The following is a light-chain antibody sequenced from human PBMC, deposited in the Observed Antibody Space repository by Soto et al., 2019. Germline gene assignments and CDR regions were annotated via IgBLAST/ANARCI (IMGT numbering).Light chain of an antibody. J-gene: IGKJ1*01. CDR1: QGISNY. Sequence: DIQMTQSPSSLSASVGDRVTITCRASQGISNYLAWYQQKPGKVPKLLIYGESTLQSGVPSRFSGSGSGTDFTLTISSLQPEDGATYYCQKYNSAPWTFGQGTKVEIK. CDR3: QKYNSAPWT. CDR2: GES. V-gene: IGKV1-27*01.